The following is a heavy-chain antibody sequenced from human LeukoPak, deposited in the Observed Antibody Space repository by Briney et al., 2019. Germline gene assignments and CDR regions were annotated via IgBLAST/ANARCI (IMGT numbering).Heavy chain of an antibody. V-gene: IGHV4-39*07. CDR2: INHSGST. CDR1: GGSIRSSYYY. D-gene: IGHD3-3*01. CDR3: ARGIFRTPTRGYDFWSGYYLYFDY. J-gene: IGHJ4*02. Sequence: PSETLSLTCTVSGGSIRSSYYYWGWIRQPPGKGLEWIGEINHSGSTNYNPSLKSRVTISVDTSKNQFSLKLSSVTAADTAVYYCARGIFRTPTRGYDFWSGYYLYFDYWGQGTLVTVSS.